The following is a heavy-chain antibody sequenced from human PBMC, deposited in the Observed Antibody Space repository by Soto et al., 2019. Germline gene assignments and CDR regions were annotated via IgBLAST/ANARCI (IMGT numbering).Heavy chain of an antibody. Sequence: GGSLRLSCSASGFTFSSYAMHWVRQAPGKGLEWVAVISYDGSNKYYADSVKGRFTISRDNSKNTLYLQMNSLRAEDTAVYYCASIAVWGQGTLVTVSS. D-gene: IGHD6-19*01. J-gene: IGHJ4*02. CDR3: ASIAV. V-gene: IGHV3-30-3*01. CDR1: GFTFSSYA. CDR2: ISYDGSNK.